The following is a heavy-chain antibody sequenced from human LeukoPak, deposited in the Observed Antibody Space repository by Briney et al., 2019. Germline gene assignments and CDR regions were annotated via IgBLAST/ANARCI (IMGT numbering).Heavy chain of an antibody. J-gene: IGHJ4*02. CDR2: INPNSGGT. Sequence: ASVKVSCKASGYTFTGYYMHWVRQAPGQGLEWMGWINPNSGGTNYAQKFQGRVTMTRDTSISTAYMELSRLRSDDTAVYYCARDEGRGVYQLLYSFDYWGQGTLVTVSS. CDR1: GYTFTGYY. CDR3: ARDEGRGVYQLLYSFDY. V-gene: IGHV1-2*02. D-gene: IGHD2-2*01.